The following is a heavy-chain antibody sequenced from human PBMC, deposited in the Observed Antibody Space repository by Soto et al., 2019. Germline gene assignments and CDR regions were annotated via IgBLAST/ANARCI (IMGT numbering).Heavy chain of an antibody. J-gene: IGHJ4*02. V-gene: IGHV1-69*13. CDR2: IIPIFGTA. D-gene: IGHD2-15*01. Sequence: SVKVSCKASGGTFSSYAISWARQAPGQGLEWMGGIIPIFGTANYAQKFQGRVTITADESTSTAYMELSSLRSEDTAVYYCASDYCSGGSCYGSVYWGQGTLVTVSS. CDR1: GGTFSSYA. CDR3: ASDYCSGGSCYGSVY.